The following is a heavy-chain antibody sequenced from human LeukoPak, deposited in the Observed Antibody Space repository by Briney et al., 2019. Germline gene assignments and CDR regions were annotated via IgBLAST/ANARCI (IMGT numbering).Heavy chain of an antibody. CDR1: GGTFSIYA. V-gene: IGHV1-69*13. CDR3: ARTMIRGPQYYYYYMDV. Sequence: ASVKVSCKASGGTFSIYALSWVRQAPGQGPEWMGGIIPMFDSTNYAQKFQGRVTISADESRTTAYMELSSLRSEDTAVYYCARTMIRGPQYYYYYMDVWGKGTTVTMSS. CDR2: IIPMFDST. J-gene: IGHJ6*03. D-gene: IGHD3-10*01.